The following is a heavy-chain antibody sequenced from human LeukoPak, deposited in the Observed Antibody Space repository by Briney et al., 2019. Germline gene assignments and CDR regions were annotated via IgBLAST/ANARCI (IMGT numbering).Heavy chain of an antibody. CDR2: IATYNNNT. Sequence: ASVKVSCKASGYTFTTSGISWVRQAPGQGLEWMGWIATYNNNTSYAQRLQDRVSMTTETSTNTAYMELRSLRSDDTAVYYCARGGVARYYHGSGSYLTPFDYWGQGTLVTVSP. CDR3: ARGGVARYYHGSGSYLTPFDY. V-gene: IGHV1-18*01. CDR1: GYTFTTSG. J-gene: IGHJ4*02. D-gene: IGHD3-10*01.